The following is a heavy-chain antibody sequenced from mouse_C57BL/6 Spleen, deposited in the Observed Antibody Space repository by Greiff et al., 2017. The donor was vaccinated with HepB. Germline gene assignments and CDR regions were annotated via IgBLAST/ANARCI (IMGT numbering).Heavy chain of an antibody. CDR3: ASDLDY. CDR1: GYTFTSYW. Sequence: QVQLQQPGAELVMPGASVKLSCKASGYTFTSYWMHWVKQRPGQGLEWIGEIDPSDSYTNYNQKFKGKSTLTVDKSSSTAYMQLSSLTSEVSAVYYCASDLDYWGQGTTLTVSS. J-gene: IGHJ2*01. V-gene: IGHV1-69*01. CDR2: IDPSDSYT.